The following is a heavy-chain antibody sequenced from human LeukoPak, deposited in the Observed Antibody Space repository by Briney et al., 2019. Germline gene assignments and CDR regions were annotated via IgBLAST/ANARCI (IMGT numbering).Heavy chain of an antibody. D-gene: IGHD6-25*01. V-gene: IGHV3-23*01. Sequence: GGSLRLSCAASGFTFSSYAMSWVRQAPGKGLEWVSSISGSGGSTYHADSVKGRFTISRDNSKNTLYLQMNSLGAEDTAVYYCARSIAADYFDYWGQGTLVTVSS. CDR3: ARSIAADYFDY. CDR1: GFTFSSYA. J-gene: IGHJ4*02. CDR2: ISGSGGST.